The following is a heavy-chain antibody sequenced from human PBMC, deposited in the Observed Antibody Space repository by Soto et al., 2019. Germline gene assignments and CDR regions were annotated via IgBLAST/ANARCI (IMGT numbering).Heavy chain of an antibody. D-gene: IGHD2-15*01. Sequence: SETLSLTCTVSGGSVSSYYWSWIRQPAGEGLEWIGRIYNSGSTNYNPSLKSRVTMSADTSKNRFSLKLDSVTAADTAVYYCAREGXRGVAVVAGSRFEPFDIWGPGTRVTV. CDR2: IYNSGST. J-gene: IGHJ3*02. CDR3: AREGXRGVAVVAGSRFEPFDI. V-gene: IGHV4-4*07. CDR1: GGSVSSYY.